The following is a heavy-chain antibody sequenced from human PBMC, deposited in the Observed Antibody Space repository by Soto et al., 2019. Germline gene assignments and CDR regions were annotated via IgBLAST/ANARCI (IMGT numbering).Heavy chain of an antibody. CDR1: GGSFSGYY. J-gene: IGHJ4*02. D-gene: IGHD3-9*01. CDR2: INHSGST. Sequence: SETLSLTCAVYGGSFSGYYWSWIRQPPGKGPEWIGEINHSGSTNYNPSLKSRVTISVDTSKNQFSLKLSSVTAADTAVYYCATAGIDYDILTGYYLGGYYFDYWGQGTLVTVSS. CDR3: ATAGIDYDILTGYYLGGYYFDY. V-gene: IGHV4-34*01.